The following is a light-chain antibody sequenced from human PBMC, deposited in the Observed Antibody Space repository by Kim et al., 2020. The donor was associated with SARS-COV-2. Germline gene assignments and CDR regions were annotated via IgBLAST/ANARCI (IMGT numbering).Light chain of an antibody. CDR3: QSYDSSLSGSV. CDR1: SSNIGAGYD. J-gene: IGLJ2*01. V-gene: IGLV1-40*01. Sequence: LTQPHSVSGAPGQRVTISCTGSSSNIGAGYDVHWYQQLPGTAPKLLIYGNSNRPSGVPDRFSGSKSGTSASLAITGLQAEDEADYYCQSYDSSLSGSVFGGGTQLTVL. CDR2: GNS.